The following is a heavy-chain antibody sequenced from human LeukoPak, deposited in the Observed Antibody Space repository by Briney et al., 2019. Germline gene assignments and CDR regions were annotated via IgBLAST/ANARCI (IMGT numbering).Heavy chain of an antibody. CDR2: ISPSGDT. D-gene: IGHD5-12*01. CDR1: GFTFSNYE. V-gene: IGHV3-13*01. J-gene: IGHJ4*02. Sequence: GGSLRLSCAASGFTFSNYEMHWVRQPAGKGLEWVSTISPSGDTYYPDSVKGRFTISRDNAENSLYLQMYSLRAGDTAVYYCARVNSGYDSWGQGTLVTVSS. CDR3: ARVNSGYDS.